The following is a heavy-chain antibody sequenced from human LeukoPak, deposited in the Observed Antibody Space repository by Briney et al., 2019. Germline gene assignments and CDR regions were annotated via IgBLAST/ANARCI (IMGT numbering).Heavy chain of an antibody. J-gene: IGHJ4*02. CDR2: INPSGGST. D-gene: IGHD2-2*02. Sequence: ASVKVSCKASGYTFTSYYMHWVRQAPGQGLEWMGIINPSGGSTSYAQKFQGRVTLTRDTSTSTVYMELGSLRSDDTAVYYCARDPVPAAIQGPDYWGQGTLVTVSS. CDR3: ARDPVPAAIQGPDY. V-gene: IGHV1-46*01. CDR1: GYTFTSYY.